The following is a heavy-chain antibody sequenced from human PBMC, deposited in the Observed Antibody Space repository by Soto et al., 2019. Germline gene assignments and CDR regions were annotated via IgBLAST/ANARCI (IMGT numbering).Heavy chain of an antibody. Sequence: PGESLKISCKGSGYSFTSYWIGWVRQMPGKGLEWMGLIYPGDSDTRYSPSFQGQVTISADKSVSTAYLQWSSLKASDTAMYYCARRGYFSSTSCPAYVMDVRGQATTDTLS. V-gene: IGHV5-51*01. CDR1: GYSFTSYW. D-gene: IGHD2-2*01. CDR2: IYPGDSDT. J-gene: IGHJ6*02. CDR3: ARRGYFSSTSCPAYVMDV.